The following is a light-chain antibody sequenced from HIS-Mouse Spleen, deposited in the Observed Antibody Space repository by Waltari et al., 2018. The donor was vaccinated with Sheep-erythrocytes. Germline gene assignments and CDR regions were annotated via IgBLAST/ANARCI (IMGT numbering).Light chain of an antibody. CDR3: SSYTSSSTQV. V-gene: IGLV2-14*01. CDR1: SSDVGGYNY. CDR2: EVS. Sequence: QSALTQPASVSGSPGQSITISCTGTSSDVGGYNYVPWYQQHPGKAPHLMIYEVSNRPSGVSNRFSGSKSGNTASLTISGLQAEDEADYYCSSYTSSSTQVFGGGTKLTVL. J-gene: IGLJ2*01.